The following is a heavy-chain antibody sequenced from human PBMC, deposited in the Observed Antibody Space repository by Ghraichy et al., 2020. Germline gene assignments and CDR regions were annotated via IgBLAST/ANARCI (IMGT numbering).Heavy chain of an antibody. J-gene: IGHJ4*02. D-gene: IGHD5-12*01. CDR1: GYSISSGYY. CDR3: ARAPWGSGYDSPHDY. Sequence: SETLSLTCTVSGYSISSGYYWGWIRQPPGKGLEWIGSIYHSGSTYYNPSLKSRVTISVDTSKNQFSLKLSSVTAADTAVYYCARAPWGSGYDSPHDYWGQGTLVTVSS. V-gene: IGHV4-38-2*02. CDR2: IYHSGST.